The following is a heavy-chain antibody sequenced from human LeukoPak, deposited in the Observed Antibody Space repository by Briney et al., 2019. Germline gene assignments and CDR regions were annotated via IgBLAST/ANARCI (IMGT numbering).Heavy chain of an antibody. V-gene: IGHV3-30*03. CDR1: GFTFSSYG. D-gene: IGHD3-10*01. CDR2: ISYDGSNK. Sequence: GGSLRLSCAASGFTFSSYGMHWVRQAPGKGLEWVAVISYDGSNKYYADSVKGRFTISRDNSKNTLYLQMNSLRAEDTAVYYCALSMVRGVYYFDYWGQGTLVTVSS. J-gene: IGHJ4*02. CDR3: ALSMVRGVYYFDY.